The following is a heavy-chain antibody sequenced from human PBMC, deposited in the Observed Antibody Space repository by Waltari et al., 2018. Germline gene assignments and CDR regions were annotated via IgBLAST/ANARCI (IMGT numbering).Heavy chain of an antibody. D-gene: IGHD3-3*01. J-gene: IGHJ5*02. CDR2: IAYSGTT. Sequence: HLQLQESGPGLVKPSETLSLTCTVSGRSISSGSYYWGWIRQPPGKGLESIGYIAYSGTTYYNLSLKSRVTMSVDTSRDQYSLSQRSVAAADTAVYYCARYYGNGEGWLDPWGQGTLVTVSS. CDR1: GRSISSGSYY. CDR3: ARYYGNGEGWLDP. V-gene: IGHV4-39*07.